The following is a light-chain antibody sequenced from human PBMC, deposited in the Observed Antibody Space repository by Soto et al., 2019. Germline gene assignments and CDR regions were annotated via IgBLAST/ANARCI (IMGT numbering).Light chain of an antibody. Sequence: EIVLTQSPGTLSVSPGERATLSCRASQTISSNYLAWYQQKPGQAPSLLIYGTSIRATGLPDRFSGSGSGTDFTLTISRLEAEDSAIYYCQQYVSWTFGQGTKVEIK. V-gene: IGKV3-20*01. J-gene: IGKJ1*01. CDR2: GTS. CDR3: QQYVSWT. CDR1: QTISSNY.